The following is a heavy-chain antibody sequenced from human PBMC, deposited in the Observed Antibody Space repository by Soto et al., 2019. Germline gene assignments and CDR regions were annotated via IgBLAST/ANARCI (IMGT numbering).Heavy chain of an antibody. V-gene: IGHV1-18*04. CDR2: INVHNGNS. D-gene: IGHD3-10*01. CDR3: VRVELMIRGRHDY. CDR1: GYLFTSNG. J-gene: IGHJ4*02. Sequence: QVQLVQSGAEVKKPGASVKVSCKASGYLFTSNGISWVRQAPGQGLEWLGWINVHNGNSNYAQKFQGRVTMTTDTSTSTAYMEVRTLKSDDTAIYYCVRVELMIRGRHDYWGQGTLVTVSS.